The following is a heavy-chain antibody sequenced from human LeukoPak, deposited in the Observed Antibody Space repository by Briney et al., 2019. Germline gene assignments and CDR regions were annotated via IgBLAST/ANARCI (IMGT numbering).Heavy chain of an antibody. CDR1: GFTFSSYW. CDR2: IKQDGSEK. CDR3: ARDRWGYDILTGKDYYYYYYMDV. J-gene: IGHJ6*03. D-gene: IGHD3-9*01. Sequence: GGSLRLSCAASGFTFSSYWMSWVRQAPGKGLEWVANIKQDGSEKCYVDSVKGRFTISRDNAKNSLYLQMNSLRAEDTAVYYCARDRWGYDILTGKDYYYYYYMDVWGKGTTVTVSS. V-gene: IGHV3-7*01.